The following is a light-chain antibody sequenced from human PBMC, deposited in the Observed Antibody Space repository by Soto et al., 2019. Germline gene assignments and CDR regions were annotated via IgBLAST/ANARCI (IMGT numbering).Light chain of an antibody. CDR2: DVS. CDR1: SSDVGGYNY. J-gene: IGLJ2*01. V-gene: IGLV2-11*01. CDR3: RSYTSSRPLG. Sequence: QSALTQPLSVSGSPGESVTISCTGTSSDVGGYNYVSWYLQHPGKAPKVMIYDVSKRPSGVPDRFSGSKSGNTASLTISGLQAEDEGDYHCRSYTSSRPLGFGGGIHLTAL.